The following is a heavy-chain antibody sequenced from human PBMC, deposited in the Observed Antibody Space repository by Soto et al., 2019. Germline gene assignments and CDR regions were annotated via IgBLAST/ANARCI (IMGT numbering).Heavy chain of an antibody. CDR3: ARQHYYDSSGYYTWD. Sequence: SGTLSLTCSFSCGSIMGNIYYWGLIPQAPGKGLEWIATVHYSGSTYYTPSLKNRVTISADTSNNQFSLRLNSVTAADTAVYYCARQHYYDSSGYYTWDWGQGTLVTVSS. V-gene: IGHV4-39*01. D-gene: IGHD3-22*01. CDR1: CGSIMGNIYY. J-gene: IGHJ4*02. CDR2: VHYSGST.